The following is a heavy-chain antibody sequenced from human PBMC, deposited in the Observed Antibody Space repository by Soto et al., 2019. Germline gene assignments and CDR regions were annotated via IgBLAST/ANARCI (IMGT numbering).Heavy chain of an antibody. V-gene: IGHV4-31*03. CDR1: GGSVSSGEYS. D-gene: IGHD3-16*02. CDR3: ARSPPYYDYVWGSYRPNWFDP. CDR2: IYYSGST. Sequence: LSLTCTVPGGSVSSGEYSWNWLHQDPRKSPEWIGYIYYSGSTYYNPSLKSRVTISVDTSKNQFSLKLSSVTAADTAVYYCARSPPYYDYVWGSYRPNWFDPWGQGTLVTVSS. J-gene: IGHJ5*02.